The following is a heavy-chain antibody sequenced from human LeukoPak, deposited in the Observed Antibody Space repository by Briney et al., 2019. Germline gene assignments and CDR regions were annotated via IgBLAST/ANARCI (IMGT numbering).Heavy chain of an antibody. Sequence: ASVKVSCKASGYIFLSYGISWVRQVPGQGLEWMGWISGKNGNTIYAQKFQGRVTMTTDTSTSTAYMELRSLRSDDTAVYYCARDPSGDVVVIRGDAFDVWGQGTMVTVSS. CDR2: ISGKNGNT. J-gene: IGHJ3*01. CDR3: ARDPSGDVVVIRGDAFDV. V-gene: IGHV1-18*01. D-gene: IGHD3-22*01. CDR1: GYIFLSYG.